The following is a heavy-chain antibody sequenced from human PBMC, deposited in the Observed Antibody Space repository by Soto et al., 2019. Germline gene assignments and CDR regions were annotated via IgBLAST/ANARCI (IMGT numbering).Heavy chain of an antibody. J-gene: IGHJ4*02. Sequence: GESLKISCKGSGYSFTSYWIGWVRQMPGKGLGWMGIIYPGDSDTRYSPSFQGQVTISADKSISTAYLQWSSLKASDTAMYYCARGFHPNYYDSSGYVDYWGQGTLVTVSS. CDR3: ARGFHPNYYDSSGYVDY. V-gene: IGHV5-51*01. CDR1: GYSFTSYW. CDR2: IYPGDSDT. D-gene: IGHD3-22*01.